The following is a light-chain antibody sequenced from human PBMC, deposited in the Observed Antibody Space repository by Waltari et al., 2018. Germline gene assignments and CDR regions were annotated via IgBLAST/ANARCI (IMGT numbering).Light chain of an antibody. J-gene: IGLJ3*02. CDR2: KDT. CDR3: LSADSSGTSKV. CDR1: ALPKQY. Sequence: SYELTQPPSVSVSPGQTARLTCSGDALPKQYAFWYQQKPGQAPVLIIDKDTQMPSGIPERFSGSSSGTTVTMTISGVQAEDEADYYCLSADSSGTSKVFGGGTKLTVL. V-gene: IGLV3-25*03.